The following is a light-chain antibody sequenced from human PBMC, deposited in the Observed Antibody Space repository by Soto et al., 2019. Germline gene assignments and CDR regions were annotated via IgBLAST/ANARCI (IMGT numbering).Light chain of an antibody. J-gene: IGLJ2*01. Sequence: QSALTKPASVSGSPGQSITISCTGTSSDVGGYNYVSWYQQHPGKAPKLMIYDVSNRPSGVSNRFSGSKSGNTASLTISGLQAEDEADYYCSSYTSRSIVVFGGGTKLTVL. CDR3: SSYTSRSIVV. CDR2: DVS. V-gene: IGLV2-14*01. CDR1: SSDVGGYNY.